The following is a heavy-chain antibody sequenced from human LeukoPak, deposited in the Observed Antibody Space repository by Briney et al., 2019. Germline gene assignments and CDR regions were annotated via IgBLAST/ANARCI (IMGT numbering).Heavy chain of an antibody. CDR2: ISNDATKK. V-gene: IGHV3-30*18. CDR1: GFTFSTYA. Sequence: GGSLRLSCAASGFTFSTYAMHWVRQAPGKGLEWVAVISNDATKKYYADSVKGRSTISRDNSKNTLYLQVNSLRAEETAVYYCAKAFVPYYYGMDVWGQGTTVTVS. J-gene: IGHJ6*02. CDR3: AKAFVPYYYGMDV. D-gene: IGHD2/OR15-2a*01.